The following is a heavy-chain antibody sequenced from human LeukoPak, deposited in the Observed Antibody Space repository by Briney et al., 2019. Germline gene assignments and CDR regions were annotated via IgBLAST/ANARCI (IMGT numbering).Heavy chain of an antibody. V-gene: IGHV3-53*01. CDR1: GFTASSNY. CDR2: IYSGGST. J-gene: IGHJ4*02. CDR3: ARSPLYSSGYFFDY. Sequence: GGSLRLSCAASGFTASSNYISWVRQAPGKGLEWVSVIYSGGSTYYADSVKGRFTISRDNSKNTLYLQMNSLRAEDTAVYYCARSPLYSSGYFFDYWGQGTLVTVSS. D-gene: IGHD6-19*01.